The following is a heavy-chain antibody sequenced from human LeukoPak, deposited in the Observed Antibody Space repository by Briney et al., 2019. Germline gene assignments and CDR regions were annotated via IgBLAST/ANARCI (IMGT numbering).Heavy chain of an antibody. D-gene: IGHD5-18*01. CDR2: IFYSGST. Sequence: PSETLSLTCTVSGGSISSGGYYWSWIRQHPGKGLEWIGYIFYSGSTYYNPSLKSRVTISVDTSKNQFSLNLSSVTAADTAVYYCARGSGYSYVDAFDIWGQGTMVTVSS. V-gene: IGHV4-31*02. CDR3: ARGSGYSYVDAFDI. J-gene: IGHJ3*02. CDR1: GGSISSGGYY.